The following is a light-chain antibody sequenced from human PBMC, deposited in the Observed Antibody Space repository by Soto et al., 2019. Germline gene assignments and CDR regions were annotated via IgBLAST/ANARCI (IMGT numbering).Light chain of an antibody. J-gene: IGLJ3*02. CDR1: SSDVGAYNY. Sequence: QSALTQPRSVSGSAGRSVTISCTGSSSDVGAYNYVSWYQQHPGKVPKLMIYDVSRRPSGVPDRFSGSKSGNTASLTISGLQADDAADYYCCSYAGSYTLVFGGGTKVTV. CDR3: CSYAGSYTLV. CDR2: DVS. V-gene: IGLV2-11*01.